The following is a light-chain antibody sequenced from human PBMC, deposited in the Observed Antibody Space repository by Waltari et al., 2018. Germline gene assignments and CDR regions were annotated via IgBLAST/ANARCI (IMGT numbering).Light chain of an antibody. Sequence: DIQMTQSPSSLSASVGDRVTITCRASQSISSYLNWYQQKPGKAPKLRIYAASSLQSGVPSRFSGSGSGTDFTLTISSLQPEDFATYYCQQSYSTPLTFGRGTKLEIK. CDR2: AAS. CDR1: QSISSY. V-gene: IGKV1-39*01. J-gene: IGKJ2*01. CDR3: QQSYSTPLT.